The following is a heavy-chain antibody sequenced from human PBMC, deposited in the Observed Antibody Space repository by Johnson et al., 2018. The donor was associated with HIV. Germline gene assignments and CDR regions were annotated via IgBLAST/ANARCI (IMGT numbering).Heavy chain of an antibody. CDR1: GFRFNSYW. CDR3: AREWLYGFDI. J-gene: IGHJ3*02. D-gene: IGHD5-24*01. V-gene: IGHV3-7*05. Sequence: VQLVESGGDLVQPGGSLRLSCAASGFRFNSYWMSWVRQVPGKGLEFVANIKEDGSEKSYVDSVKGRFTISRDNAKNSLYLQMNSLRAEDTAGYYCAREWLYGFDIWGQWTMVTVSS. CDR2: IKEDGSEK.